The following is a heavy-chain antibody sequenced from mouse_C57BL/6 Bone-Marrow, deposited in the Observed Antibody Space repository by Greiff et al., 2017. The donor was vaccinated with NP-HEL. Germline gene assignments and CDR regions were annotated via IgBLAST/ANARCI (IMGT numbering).Heavy chain of an antibody. CDR1: GYTFTSYW. D-gene: IGHD1-1*01. J-gene: IGHJ1*03. V-gene: IGHV1-53*01. CDR3: ASSRITTPRYFDV. CDR2: INPSNGGT. Sequence: QVQLQQPGTELVKPGASVKLSCKASGYTFTSYWMPWVKQRPGQGLEWIGNINPSNGGTNYNEKFKSKATLTVDKSSSTAYMQLSSLTSEDSAVYYCASSRITTPRYFDVWGTGTTVTVSS.